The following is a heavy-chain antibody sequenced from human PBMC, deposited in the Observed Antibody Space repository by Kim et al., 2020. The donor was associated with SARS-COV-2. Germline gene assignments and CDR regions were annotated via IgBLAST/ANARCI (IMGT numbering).Heavy chain of an antibody. CDR3: ARKRFWGGGDTNRAFDI. D-gene: IGHD2-21*02. V-gene: IGHV1-3*01. J-gene: IGHJ3*02. Sequence: ASVKVSCKASGYTFTSYAMHWVRQAPGQRLEWMGWINAGNGNTKYSQKFQGRVTITRDTSASTAYMELSSLRSEDTAVYYCARKRFWGGGDTNRAFDIWGQGTMVTVSS. CDR2: INAGNGNT. CDR1: GYTFTSYA.